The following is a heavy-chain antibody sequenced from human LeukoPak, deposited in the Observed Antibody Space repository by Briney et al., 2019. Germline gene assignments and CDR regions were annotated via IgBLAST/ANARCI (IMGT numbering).Heavy chain of an antibody. Sequence: PGGSLRLSCAASGFTFSSYEMNWVRQAPGKGLEWVSSISSSSSYIYYADSVKGRFTISRDNAKNSLYLQMNSLRAEDTAVYYCARTQYCTNGVCYAQLWFQHWGQGTLVTVSS. D-gene: IGHD2-8*01. CDR3: ARTQYCTNGVCYAQLWFQH. CDR1: GFTFSSYE. CDR2: ISSSSSYI. J-gene: IGHJ1*01. V-gene: IGHV3-21*01.